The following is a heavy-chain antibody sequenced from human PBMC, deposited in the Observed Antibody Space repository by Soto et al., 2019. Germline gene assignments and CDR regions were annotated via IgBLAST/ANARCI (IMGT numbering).Heavy chain of an antibody. D-gene: IGHD5-12*01. CDR1: GGSISSGAYY. Sequence: QVQLQESGPGLVKPSQTLSLTCTVSGGSISSGAYYWSWIRQHPGKGLEWIGYIYYSGSTSDNPSLKLRVTIAVDTSQNQFSLKLSSMTAADTAVYYCARESRDGFNSPFDSWGQGTLVTVSS. J-gene: IGHJ4*02. CDR2: IYYSGST. CDR3: ARESRDGFNSPFDS. V-gene: IGHV4-31*03.